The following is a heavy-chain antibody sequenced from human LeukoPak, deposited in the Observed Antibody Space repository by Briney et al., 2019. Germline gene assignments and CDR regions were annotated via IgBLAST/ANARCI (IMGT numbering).Heavy chain of an antibody. CDR3: ARVTRDDSGDYVNLDY. J-gene: IGHJ4*02. D-gene: IGHD4-17*01. CDR1: GFNFDNYA. V-gene: IGHV3-30*04. CDR2: ISHDERTK. Sequence: PGGSLTLSCVASGFNFDNYAMHWVRQPLGKGLEWVAVISHDERTKYYADSMKGRFTFSRDNSKNTVYLQMNSLRPEDTAVYFCARVTRDDSGDYVNLDYWGRGTLVTVSS.